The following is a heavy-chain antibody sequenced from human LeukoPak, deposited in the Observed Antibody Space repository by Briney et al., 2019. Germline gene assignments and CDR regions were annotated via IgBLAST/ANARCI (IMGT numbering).Heavy chain of an antibody. CDR2: IYFDGST. V-gene: IGHV4-39*07. D-gene: IGHD1-7*01. Sequence: SETLSLTCTISGGSIDTYNYYWGWIRQPPGKGLEWIGSIYFDGSTYYNPSLKSRVTISLHTSNNQFSLKLSSVTAADTAVYYCAGELELRSYNNDAFDIWGQGTMVTVSS. CDR1: GGSIDTYNYY. J-gene: IGHJ3*02. CDR3: AGELELRSYNNDAFDI.